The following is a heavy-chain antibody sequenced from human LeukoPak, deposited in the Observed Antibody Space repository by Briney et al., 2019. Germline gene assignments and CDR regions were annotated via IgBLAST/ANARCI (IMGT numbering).Heavy chain of an antibody. J-gene: IGHJ6*02. D-gene: IGHD4-17*01. CDR1: GFTFSNYA. V-gene: IGHV3-23*01. Sequence: GGSLRLSCAASGFTFSNYAMGWVRQTPGKGLEWVSAFSGNGGPTYYADSVKGRFTISRDNSKNTLYLQMNSLRAEDTAVYYCATPIDYGDYVYGMDVWGQGTTVTVSS. CDR3: ATPIDYGDYVYGMDV. CDR2: FSGNGGPT.